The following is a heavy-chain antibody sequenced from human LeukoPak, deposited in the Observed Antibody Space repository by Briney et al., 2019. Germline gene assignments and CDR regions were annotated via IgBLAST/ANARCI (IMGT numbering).Heavy chain of an antibody. CDR3: ARSKIAVAAPFDY. D-gene: IGHD6-19*01. Sequence: SETLSLTCAVSGYSISSGYYWGWIRQPPGKGLEWIGSIYHGGGTYYSPSLKSRVTISVDTSKNQFSLKLSSVTAADTAVYYCARSKIAVAAPFDYWGQGTLVTVSS. J-gene: IGHJ4*02. CDR1: GYSISSGYY. V-gene: IGHV4-38-2*01. CDR2: IYHGGGT.